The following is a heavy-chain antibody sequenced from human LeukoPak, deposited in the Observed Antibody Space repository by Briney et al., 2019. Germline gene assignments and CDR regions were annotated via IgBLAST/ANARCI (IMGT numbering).Heavy chain of an antibody. CDR1: GFTFSSYA. Sequence: GGSLRLSCAASGFTFSSYAMHWVRQAPGKGLEWVAVISYDGSNKYYADSVKGRFTISRDNAKNSLLLQMDGLRAEDTAVYYCARDKVTGDSYFDYWGQGILVTVSS. V-gene: IGHV3-30*04. CDR2: ISYDGSNK. J-gene: IGHJ4*02. D-gene: IGHD2-21*02. CDR3: ARDKVTGDSYFDY.